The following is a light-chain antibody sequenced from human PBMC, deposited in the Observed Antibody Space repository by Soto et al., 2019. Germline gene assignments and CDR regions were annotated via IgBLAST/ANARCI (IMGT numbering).Light chain of an antibody. CDR1: SSDVGGYNY. J-gene: IGLJ1*01. Sequence: QSVLTQPRSASGSPGQSITISCTGTSSDVGGYNYVSWYQQHPAKAPKLIIFDVSKRPSGVPNRFSGSKSGTTASLTISGLRAEDEDDYYWSSYVGRNTYVFGTGTKLTVL. CDR3: SSYVGRNTYV. V-gene: IGLV2-11*01. CDR2: DVS.